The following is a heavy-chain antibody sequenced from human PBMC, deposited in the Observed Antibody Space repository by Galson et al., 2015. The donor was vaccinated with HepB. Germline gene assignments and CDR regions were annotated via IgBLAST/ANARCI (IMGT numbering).Heavy chain of an antibody. D-gene: IGHD3-16*01. V-gene: IGHV3-23*01. J-gene: IGHJ4*02. CDR2: ISAGGT. CDR3: VKGLFFVDY. CDR1: GFIFSKIA. Sequence: FLRLSCAASGFIFSKIAMNWVRQAPGKGLEWVATISAGGTDYADSVKGRFSISRDNSRNTLYLQMNSLRVEDTAVYFCVKGLFFVDYWGQGTLVAVSS.